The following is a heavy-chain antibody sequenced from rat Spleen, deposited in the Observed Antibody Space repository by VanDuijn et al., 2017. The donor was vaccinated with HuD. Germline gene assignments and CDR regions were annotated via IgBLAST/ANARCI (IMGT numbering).Heavy chain of an antibody. CDR2: ISSDGGRN. J-gene: IGHJ3*01. Sequence: EVQLVESDGGLVQPGRSLKLSCAASGFTFSDYYMAWVRQAPTKGLEWVATISSDGGRNFYRDSVKGRFTGSRDNAKSIVYLQMNSLRSEDTATYYCTKEIIRGTKDWFTHWGQGTLVTVSS. CDR3: TKEIIRGTKDWFTH. D-gene: IGHD4-3*01. V-gene: IGHV5-20*01. CDR1: GFTFSDYY.